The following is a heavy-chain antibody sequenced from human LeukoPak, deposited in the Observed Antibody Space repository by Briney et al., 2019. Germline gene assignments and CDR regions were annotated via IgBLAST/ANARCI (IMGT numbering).Heavy chain of an antibody. J-gene: IGHJ4*02. Sequence: GGSLRLSCAASGFTFSDYAMSWFRQAPGKGLEWVALIRGTPYGGTTEYAASVKGRFTISRDDSKSIAYLQMNSLKTEDTAVFYCTRAGKPPYFDYWGQGTLVIVSS. CDR3: TRAGKPPYFDY. CDR1: GFTFSDYA. V-gene: IGHV3-49*03. CDR2: IRGTPYGGTT.